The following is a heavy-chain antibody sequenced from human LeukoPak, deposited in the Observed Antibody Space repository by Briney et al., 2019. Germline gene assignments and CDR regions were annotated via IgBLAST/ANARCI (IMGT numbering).Heavy chain of an antibody. V-gene: IGHV3-7*05. CDR1: GFTFSNYW. CDR3: ARASDPWLQLT. Sequence: GGSLRLSCAASGFTFSNYWMIWVRQAPGKGLEWVGNIKQDGSGKRYADSVRGRFSISRDNAQTSLYLQMNSLRAEDTAVYYCARASDPWLQLTWGQGTLVTVSS. CDR2: IKQDGSGK. D-gene: IGHD5-24*01. J-gene: IGHJ5*02.